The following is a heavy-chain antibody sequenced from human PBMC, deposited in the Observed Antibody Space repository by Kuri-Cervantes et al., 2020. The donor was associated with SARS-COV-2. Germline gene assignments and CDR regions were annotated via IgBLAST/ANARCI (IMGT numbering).Heavy chain of an antibody. CDR3: ARGVFITNPPSYYYYMDV. J-gene: IGHJ6*03. CDR1: GFTFSSYA. V-gene: IGHV1-2*02. Sequence: GGSLRLSCAASGFTFSSYAMHWVRQAPGQGLEWMGWINPNSGGTNYAQKFQGRVTMTRDTSISTAYMELSRLRSDDTAVYYCARGVFITNPPSYYYYMDVWGKGTTVTVSS. CDR2: INPNSGGT. D-gene: IGHD3-3*01.